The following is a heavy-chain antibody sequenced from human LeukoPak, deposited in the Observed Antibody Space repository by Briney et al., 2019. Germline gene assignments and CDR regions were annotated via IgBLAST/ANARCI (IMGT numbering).Heavy chain of an antibody. CDR2: ISGSGGST. V-gene: IGHV3-21*01. Sequence: GGSLRLSCAASGFTFSSYGIHWVRQAPGKGLEWVSAISGSGGSTYYADSVKGRFTISRDNAKNSLYLQMNSLRAEDTAVYYCARGGLRYFDWLSPENNWFDPWGQGTLVTVSS. CDR1: GFTFSSYG. D-gene: IGHD3-9*01. CDR3: ARGGLRYFDWLSPENNWFDP. J-gene: IGHJ5*02.